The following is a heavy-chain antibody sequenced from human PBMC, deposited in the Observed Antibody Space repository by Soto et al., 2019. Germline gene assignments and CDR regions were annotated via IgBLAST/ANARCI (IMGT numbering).Heavy chain of an antibody. V-gene: IGHV4-59*12. J-gene: IGHJ5*02. Sequence: PSETLSLTCTVSGGSISSYYWSWIRQPPGKGLEWIGYIYYSGSTDYDPSLKSRVTISVDRSKNQFSLKLSSVTAADTAVYYCARVPDRWGQGTLVTVSS. D-gene: IGHD2-2*01. CDR2: IYYSGST. CDR1: GGSISSYY. CDR3: ARVPDR.